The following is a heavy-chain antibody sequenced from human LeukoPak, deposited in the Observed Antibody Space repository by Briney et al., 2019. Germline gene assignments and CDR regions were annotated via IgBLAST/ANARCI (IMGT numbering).Heavy chain of an antibody. CDR1: GGSISSYY. CDR2: IYYSGST. CDR3: AKASELGDYPKYFYYGMDV. Sequence: SETLSLTCTVSGGSISSYYWSWIRQPPGKGLEWIGYIYYSGSTNYNPSLKSRVTISVDTSKNQFSLKLSSVTAADTAVYYCAKASELGDYPKYFYYGMDVWGQGTTVTVSS. J-gene: IGHJ6*02. D-gene: IGHD5-12*01. V-gene: IGHV4-59*01.